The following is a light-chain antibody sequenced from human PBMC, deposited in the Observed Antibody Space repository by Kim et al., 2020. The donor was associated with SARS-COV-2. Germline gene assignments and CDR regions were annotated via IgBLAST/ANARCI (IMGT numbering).Light chain of an antibody. J-gene: IGLJ2*01. CDR1: SSNIGAGYD. CDR3: QSYDSSLSGVV. Sequence: VTISCTGSSSNIGAGYDVHWYQQLPGTAPKLLIYGNSNRPSGVPDRFSGSKSGTSASLAITGLQAEDEADYYCQSYDSSLSGVVFGGGTQLTVL. CDR2: GNS. V-gene: IGLV1-40*01.